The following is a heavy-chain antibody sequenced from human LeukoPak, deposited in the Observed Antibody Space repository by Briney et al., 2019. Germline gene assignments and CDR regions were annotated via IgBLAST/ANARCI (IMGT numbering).Heavy chain of an antibody. CDR3: ARRITMVRGVIITTYNWFGP. CDR2: ISGSGDTT. CDR1: GFIFYDYA. Sequence: GGSLRLSCAASGFIFYDYALSWVRQAPGKGLESISIISGSGDTTYYADSVKGRFTISRDNSKNTLYLQMNSLRVEDTAVYYCARRITMVRGVIITTYNWFGPWGQGTLVTVSS. D-gene: IGHD3-10*01. V-gene: IGHV3-23*01. J-gene: IGHJ5*02.